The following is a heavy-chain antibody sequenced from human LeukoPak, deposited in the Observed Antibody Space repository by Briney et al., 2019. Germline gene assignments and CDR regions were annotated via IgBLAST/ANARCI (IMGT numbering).Heavy chain of an antibody. CDR3: GRHRSGSGTYFIDY. V-gene: IGHV3-7*01. D-gene: IGHD3-10*01. CDR2: MKKDGSET. J-gene: IGHJ4*02. Sequence: GGSLRLSCVVSGFTFSSYSMIWVRQAPGKGLQWVANMKKDGSETKYVESVKGRFTISRDNAKNSLYLQMNSLRAEDTAVYYCGRHRSGSGTYFIDYWGQGTLISVSS. CDR1: GFTFSSYS.